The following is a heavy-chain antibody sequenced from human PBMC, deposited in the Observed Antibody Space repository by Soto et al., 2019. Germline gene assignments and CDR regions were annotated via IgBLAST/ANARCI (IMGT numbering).Heavy chain of an antibody. J-gene: IGHJ6*02. CDR3: ARDSSFDSNYLYYYGMDV. D-gene: IGHD4-4*01. CDR1: GYTFTSYY. Sequence: QVQLVQSGAEVKKPGASVKVSCKASGYTFTSYYMHWVRQAPGQGLEWMGIINPSGGSTSYAQKFQGGVTMTRDTSTSTVYMELSSLRSEDTAVYYCARDSSFDSNYLYYYGMDVWGQGTTVTVSS. V-gene: IGHV1-46*01. CDR2: INPSGGST.